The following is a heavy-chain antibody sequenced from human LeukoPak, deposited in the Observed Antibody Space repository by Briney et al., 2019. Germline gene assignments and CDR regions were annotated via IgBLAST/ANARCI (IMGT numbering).Heavy chain of an antibody. J-gene: IGHJ4*02. CDR1: GYTFTNYY. CDR3: ARERRAWGEDF. CDR2: INPSGGRT. Sequence: ASVKVSCKASGYTFTNYYIHWVRQAPGQGLEWVGMINPSGGRTSYAQRFQGRVTVTTDTSTSTVYMQLSSLASEDTAVYYCARERRAWGEDFWGQGTLVTVSS. D-gene: IGHD3-16*01. V-gene: IGHV1-46*01.